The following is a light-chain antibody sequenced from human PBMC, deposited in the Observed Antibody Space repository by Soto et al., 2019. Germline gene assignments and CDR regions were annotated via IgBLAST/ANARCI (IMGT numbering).Light chain of an antibody. CDR1: QSVRSSN. J-gene: IGKJ2*01. CDR3: QQYGSSPPMYT. CDR2: GAS. Sequence: EIVLTQSPGTLSLSPGERATLSCRASQSVRSSNLAWYQQKPGQAPRLLIYGASSRATGIPDRFSGSGSGTDFTLTISRLEPEDFAVYYCQQYGSSPPMYTFGQGTKLEI. V-gene: IGKV3-20*01.